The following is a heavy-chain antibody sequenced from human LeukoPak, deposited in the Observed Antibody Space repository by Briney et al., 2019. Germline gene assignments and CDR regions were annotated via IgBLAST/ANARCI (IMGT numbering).Heavy chain of an antibody. V-gene: IGHV4-34*01. CDR3: ASTTMFGVVANWFDP. CDR2: INHSGST. CDR1: GGSFSGYY. J-gene: IGHJ5*02. Sequence: SETLSLTCAVYGGSFSGYYWSWIRQPPGKGLEWIGGINHSGSTNYNPSLKSRVTISVDTSKNQFSLKLTSVTAADTAVYYCASTTMFGVVANWFDPWGQGTLVTVSS. D-gene: IGHD3-3*01.